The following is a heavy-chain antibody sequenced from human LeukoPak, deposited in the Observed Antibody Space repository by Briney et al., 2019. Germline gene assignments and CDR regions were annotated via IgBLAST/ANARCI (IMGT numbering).Heavy chain of an antibody. CDR2: IYSGGST. J-gene: IGHJ4*02. CDR1: GFTVSSNY. V-gene: IGHV3-66*01. Sequence: GGSLRLSCAASGFTVSSNYMSWVRQAPGKGLGWVSVIYSGGSTYYADSVKGRFTISRDNSKNTLYLQMNSLRAEDTAVYYCATPTITIFHDDYWGQGTLVTVSS. D-gene: IGHD3-3*01. CDR3: ATPTITIFHDDY.